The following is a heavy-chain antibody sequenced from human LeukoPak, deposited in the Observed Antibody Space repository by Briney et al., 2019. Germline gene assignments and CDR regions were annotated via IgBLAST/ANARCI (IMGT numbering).Heavy chain of an antibody. Sequence: SETLSLSCAVYSGSFNGYYWSWIRQPPGKGLEWIGEINHSGSTNYKSSLKRRAAISADTPKNQFSLRLRSVTAADTAVYYCARVTGYMIEDYFDYWGQGTLVTVSS. CDR2: INHSGST. J-gene: IGHJ4*02. V-gene: IGHV4-34*01. D-gene: IGHD3-22*01. CDR3: ARVTGYMIEDYFDY. CDR1: SGSFNGYY.